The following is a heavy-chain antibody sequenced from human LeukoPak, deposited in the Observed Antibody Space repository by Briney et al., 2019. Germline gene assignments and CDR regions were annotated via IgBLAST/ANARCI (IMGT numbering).Heavy chain of an antibody. CDR3: ARQMALDY. CDR2: IYYSGST. J-gene: IGHJ4*02. D-gene: IGHD5-24*01. CDR1: GGSISSSSYY. Sequence: SETLSLTCTVSGGSISSSSYYWGWIRQPPGKGLEWIGSIYYSGSTYYNPSLKSRVTISVDTSKNQFSLKLSSVTAADTAVYYCARQMALDYWGQGTLVTVSS. V-gene: IGHV4-39*01.